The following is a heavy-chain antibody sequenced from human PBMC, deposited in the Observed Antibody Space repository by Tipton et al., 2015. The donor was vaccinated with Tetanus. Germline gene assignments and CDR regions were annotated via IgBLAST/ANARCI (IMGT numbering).Heavy chain of an antibody. J-gene: IGHJ4*02. CDR1: GFTFTRYA. CDR3: AREDGGPTLDYFDS. Sequence: SLRLSCAASGFTFTRYAMHWVRQAPGKGLEWVAVITFDGSTKYYGDSVKGRFTLSRDNSQNTLYLQMNSLKVEDTAVYYCAREDGGPTLDYFDSWGQGALVIASS. D-gene: IGHD3-16*01. CDR2: ITFDGSTK. V-gene: IGHV3-30-3*01.